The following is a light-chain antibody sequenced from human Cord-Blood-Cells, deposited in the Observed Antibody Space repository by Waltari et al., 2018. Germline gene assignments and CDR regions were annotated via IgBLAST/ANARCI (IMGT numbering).Light chain of an antibody. Sequence: QSVLTQPPSASGTPGQRVTNSCSGSSSNIGRNTVNRYQQLPGTAPKLLIYSNNQRPSGVPDRFSGSKSGTSASLAISGLQSEDEADYYCAAWDDSLNGWVFGGGTKLTVL. V-gene: IGLV1-44*01. J-gene: IGLJ3*02. CDR2: SNN. CDR3: AAWDDSLNGWV. CDR1: SSNIGRNT.